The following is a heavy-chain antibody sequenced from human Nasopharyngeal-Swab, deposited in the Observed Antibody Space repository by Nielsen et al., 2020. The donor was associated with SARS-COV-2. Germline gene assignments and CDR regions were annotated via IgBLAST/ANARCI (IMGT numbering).Heavy chain of an antibody. CDR3: ARDRGSSLVFEI. V-gene: IGHV4-4*02. CDR1: GDSIRFSNW. Sequence: SETLSLTCDVSGDSIRFSNWWSWVRQPPGKGLEWIGEVYYNGNTNYNPSLKSRLTILADKSKNQFSLKLYSVTAADTAVYYCARDRGSSLVFEIWGQGTMVTVSS. J-gene: IGHJ3*02. CDR2: VYYNGNT. D-gene: IGHD6-13*01.